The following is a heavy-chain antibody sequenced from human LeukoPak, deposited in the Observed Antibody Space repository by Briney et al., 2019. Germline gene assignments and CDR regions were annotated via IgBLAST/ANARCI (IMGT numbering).Heavy chain of an antibody. CDR2: INPNSGGT. Sequence: GASVKVSXKASGYTFTGYYMHWVRQAPGQGLEWMGWINPNSGGTNYAQKFQGRVTMSRDTSISTAYMELSRLRSDDTAVYYCASGRYFYDSSGYSPLDYWGQGTLVTVSS. V-gene: IGHV1-2*02. CDR1: GYTFTGYY. D-gene: IGHD3-22*01. J-gene: IGHJ4*02. CDR3: ASGRYFYDSSGYSPLDY.